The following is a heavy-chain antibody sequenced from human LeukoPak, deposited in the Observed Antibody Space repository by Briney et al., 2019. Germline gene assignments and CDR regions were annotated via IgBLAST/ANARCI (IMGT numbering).Heavy chain of an antibody. CDR1: GGSISSYY. J-gene: IGHJ3*02. CDR3: ARDPGPFWSGYSSAFDI. Sequence: PSETLSLTCTVSGGSISSYYWSWIRQPAGKGLEWIGRIYTSGSTNYNPSLKSRVTMSADTSKNQFSLKLSSVTAADTAVYYCARDPGPFWSGYSSAFDIWGQGTMVTVSS. V-gene: IGHV4-4*07. D-gene: IGHD3-3*01. CDR2: IYTSGST.